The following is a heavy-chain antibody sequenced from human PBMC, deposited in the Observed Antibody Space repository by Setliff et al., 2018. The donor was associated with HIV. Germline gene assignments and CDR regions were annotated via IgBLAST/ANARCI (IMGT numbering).Heavy chain of an antibody. Sequence: GSLRLSCAASGFIFSRYGMGWLRQPPGKGLEWIGEIYHSGSTNYNPSLKSRLTMSVDTSRNQFSLKLKSVTVADTAVYYCAREPDKIAAADSWGQGTLVTVSS. J-gene: IGHJ4*02. D-gene: IGHD6-13*01. CDR1: GFIFSRYG. V-gene: IGHV4-4*02. CDR3: AREPDKIAAADS. CDR2: IYHSGST.